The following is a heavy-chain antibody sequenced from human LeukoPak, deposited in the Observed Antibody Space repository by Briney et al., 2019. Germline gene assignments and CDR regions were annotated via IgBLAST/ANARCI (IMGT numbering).Heavy chain of an antibody. CDR2: ISSSSSYI. CDR3: ARDSSSTSMDNWFDP. Sequence: GRSLRLSCAASGFTFSSYSMNWVRQAPGKGLEWVSSISSSSSYIYYADSVKGRFTISRDNAKNSLYLQMNSLRAEDTAVYYCARDSSSTSMDNWFDPWGQGTLVTVSS. CDR1: GFTFSSYS. J-gene: IGHJ5*02. D-gene: IGHD2-2*01. V-gene: IGHV3-21*01.